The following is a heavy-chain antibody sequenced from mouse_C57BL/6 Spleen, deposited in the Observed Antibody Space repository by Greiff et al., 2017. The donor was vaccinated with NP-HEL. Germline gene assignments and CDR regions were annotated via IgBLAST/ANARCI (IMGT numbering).Heavy chain of an antibody. CDR1: GYTFTSYW. CDR2: IDPSDTYT. CDR3: ARDNYSLDY. Sequence: QVQLQQPGAELMRPGTSVKLSCKASGYTFTSYWMHWVKQRPGQGLEWIGVIDPSDTYTNYNQKFKGKATLTVDTSSSTAYMPLSSLTSEDSAVYYCARDNYSLDYWGQGTTLTVSS. J-gene: IGHJ2*01. V-gene: IGHV1-59*01. D-gene: IGHD2-12*01.